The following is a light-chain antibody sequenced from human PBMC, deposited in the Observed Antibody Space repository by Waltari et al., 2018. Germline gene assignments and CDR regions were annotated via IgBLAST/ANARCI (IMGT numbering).Light chain of an antibody. V-gene: IGKV3-15*01. Sequence: EVVMTQSPATLSVSPGERATLFCRASQSVSSNLAWYQHKPGQAPRLLIYGASTRATGTPARFSGSGSGTEFTLTISSLQSEDFAAYYCQQYNNWPPWTFGQGTTVEIQ. J-gene: IGKJ1*01. CDR3: QQYNNWPPWT. CDR2: GAS. CDR1: QSVSSN.